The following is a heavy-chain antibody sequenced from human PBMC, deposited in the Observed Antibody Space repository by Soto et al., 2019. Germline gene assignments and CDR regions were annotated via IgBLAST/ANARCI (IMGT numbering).Heavy chain of an antibody. J-gene: IGHJ5*02. V-gene: IGHV4-34*01. CDR2: INHSGST. D-gene: IGHD3-22*01. Sequence: SETLSLTCAVYGGSFSGYYWSWIRQPPGKGLEWIGEINHSGSTNYNPSLKSRVTISVDTSKNQFSLKLSSVTAADTAVYYCARAYYDSSGYYYNWFDPWGQGTLVTVSS. CDR3: ARAYYDSSGYYYNWFDP. CDR1: GGSFSGYY.